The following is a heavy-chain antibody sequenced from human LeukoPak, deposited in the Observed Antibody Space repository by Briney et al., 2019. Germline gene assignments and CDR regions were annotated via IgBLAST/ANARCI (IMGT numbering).Heavy chain of an antibody. CDR1: GFTFSNYW. D-gene: IGHD6-19*01. CDR3: ARNQLYSSGWYRDY. CDR2: IKQDGSQK. J-gene: IGHJ4*02. Sequence: GGSLRLSCAASGFTFSNYWMSWVRQAPGKGLEWVANIKQDGSQKYYVDSVKGRFTISRDNAKNSLYLQMNSLRAEDTAVYYCARNQLYSSGWYRDYWGQGTLVTVSS. V-gene: IGHV3-7*01.